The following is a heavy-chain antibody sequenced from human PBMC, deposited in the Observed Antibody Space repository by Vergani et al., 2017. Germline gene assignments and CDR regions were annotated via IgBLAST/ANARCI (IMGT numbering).Heavy chain of an antibody. CDR3: AKDVDGWRPYYNGMDV. CDR1: GFSFRSYA. J-gene: IGHJ6*02. CDR2: ISGSGDST. D-gene: IGHD2-15*01. V-gene: IGHV3-23*01. Sequence: EVQLLESGGGLIQPGGSLRLSCVASGFSFRSYAMNWVRQAPGQGPEWVAAISGSGDSTYYADSMKGRFTISRDNSKNTLYLQMNGLRADDTAIYYCAKDVDGWRPYYNGMDVWGQGTTVTVSS.